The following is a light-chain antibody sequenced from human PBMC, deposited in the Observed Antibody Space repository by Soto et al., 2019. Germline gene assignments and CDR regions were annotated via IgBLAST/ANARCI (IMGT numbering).Light chain of an antibody. Sequence: EIVMTQSPATLSVSPGERATLSCRASQSIGSNLAWYQQKPGQAPRLLIYGAFTRATGIPARFSGSGSGTEFTLTISSLQSEDFAVYYWQQSTNWPHTFGQGTKVEIK. CDR2: GAF. CDR1: QSIGSN. CDR3: QQSTNWPHT. V-gene: IGKV3-15*01. J-gene: IGKJ1*01.